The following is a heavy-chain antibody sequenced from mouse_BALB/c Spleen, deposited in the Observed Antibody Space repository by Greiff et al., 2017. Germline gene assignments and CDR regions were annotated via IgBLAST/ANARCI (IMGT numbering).Heavy chain of an antibody. CDR3: ARRGDYRYGGYFDV. D-gene: IGHD2-14*01. V-gene: IGHV5-17*02. Sequence: EVKLVESGGGLVQPGGSRKLSCAASGFTFSSFGMHWVRQAPEKGLEWVAYISSGSSTIYYADTVKGRFTISRDNPKNTLFLQMTSLRSEDTAMYYCARRGDYRYGGYFDVWGAGTTVTVSS. J-gene: IGHJ1*01. CDR1: GFTFSSFG. CDR2: ISSGSSTI.